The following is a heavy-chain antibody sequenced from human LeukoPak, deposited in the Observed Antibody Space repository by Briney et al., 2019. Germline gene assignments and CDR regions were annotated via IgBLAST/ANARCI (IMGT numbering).Heavy chain of an antibody. D-gene: IGHD2-21*01. CDR2: IFYSGST. CDR3: AKNDELWASGDWFDP. Sequence: PSETLSLTCTVSGGSFGSRSYYWSWIRQPAGKGLEWVGHIFYSGSTNYNPSLKSRVTISVDTSKNQFPLKLSSLTAADTAVYYCAKNDELWASGDWFDPWGQGTLVTVSS. J-gene: IGHJ5*02. V-gene: IGHV4-61*10. CDR1: GGSFGSRSYY.